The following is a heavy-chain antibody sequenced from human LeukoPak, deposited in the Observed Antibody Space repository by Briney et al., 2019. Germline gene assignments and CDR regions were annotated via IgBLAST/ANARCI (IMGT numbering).Heavy chain of an antibody. CDR2: INPNSGGT. CDR1: GYTFTGYY. Sequence: ASVKVSCKASGYTFTGYYMHWVRQAPGQGLEWMGRINPNSGGTNYAQKFQGRVTMTRDTSISTAYMELSRLRSDDTAVYYCARAATGTTSRVWFDPWGQGTLVTVSS. D-gene: IGHD1-1*01. V-gene: IGHV1-2*06. J-gene: IGHJ5*02. CDR3: ARAATGTTSRVWFDP.